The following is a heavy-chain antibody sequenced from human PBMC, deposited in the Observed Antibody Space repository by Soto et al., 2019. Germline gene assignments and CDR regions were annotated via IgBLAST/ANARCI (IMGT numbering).Heavy chain of an antibody. V-gene: IGHV3-7*01. CDR2: IKGDGTEV. CDR3: ARDYWGRFDY. D-gene: IGHD7-27*01. J-gene: IGHJ4*02. CDR1: GFTFSDYW. Sequence: PGGSLRLSCAVTGFTFSDYWMDWLRQAPGKALELVATIKGDGTEVYCLDSVKGRFTVSRDNTKNSLYLQMDSLKADDTAVYFCARDYWGRFDYWGQGTLVTVSS.